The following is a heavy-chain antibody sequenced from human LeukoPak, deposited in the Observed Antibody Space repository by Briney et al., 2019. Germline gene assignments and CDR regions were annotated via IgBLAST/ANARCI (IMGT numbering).Heavy chain of an antibody. D-gene: IGHD1-20*01. J-gene: IGHJ4*02. CDR1: GGSISSSSYY. V-gene: IGHV4-39*07. Sequence: PSETLSLTCTVSGGSISSSSYYWGWIRQPPGKGLEWIGSIYYSGSTYDNPSLKSRVTISVDTSKNQFSLKLSSVTAADTAVYYCARNNWNDEPYWGQGTLVTVSA. CDR2: IYYSGST. CDR3: ARNNWNDEPY.